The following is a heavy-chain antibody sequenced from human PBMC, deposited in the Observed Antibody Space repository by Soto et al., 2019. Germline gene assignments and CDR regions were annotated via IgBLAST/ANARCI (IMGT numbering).Heavy chain of an antibody. Sequence: QVQLQESGPGLVKPSQTLSLTCTVSGGSISSGVYYWSWIRQHPGKGLEWIGYIFHSGTPYYNPSLKSRRTISVDTSKHQFSLKRSSVTAADTAVYYCARARRMVTNLGGYYYYSMDVWGQGTTVTVSS. D-gene: IGHD5-18*01. CDR2: IFHSGTP. V-gene: IGHV4-31*03. J-gene: IGHJ6*02. CDR3: ARARRMVTNLGGYYYYSMDV. CDR1: GGSISSGVYY.